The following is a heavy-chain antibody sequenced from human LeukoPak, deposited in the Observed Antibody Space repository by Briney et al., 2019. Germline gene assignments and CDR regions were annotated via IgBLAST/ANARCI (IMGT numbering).Heavy chain of an antibody. CDR2: IFYSGST. Sequence: SETLSLTCTVSGGSISSSSYYWGWIRQPLGKGLEWIGSIFYSGSTDYNPSLKSRVTISVDTSENQVSLKLSSVTAADTAVYYCARVQSGTFDYWGQGTLVTASS. D-gene: IGHD1-26*01. V-gene: IGHV4-39*07. CDR3: ARVQSGTFDY. J-gene: IGHJ4*02. CDR1: GGSISSSSYY.